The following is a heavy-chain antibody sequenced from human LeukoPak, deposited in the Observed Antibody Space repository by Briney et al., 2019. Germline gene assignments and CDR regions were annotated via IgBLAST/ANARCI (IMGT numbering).Heavy chain of an antibody. Sequence: ASVKVSCKASGYTFTDYYMHWVRQAPGQRLEWMGWINTGNGNTKNSQEFQGRVTITRDTSANTAYMELSSLRSEDMVVYYCARAVKYRSGPLTDLLPYYFDYWGQGTLVTVSS. V-gene: IGHV1-3*03. CDR2: INTGNGNT. J-gene: IGHJ4*02. CDR3: ARAVKYRSGPLTDLLPYYFDY. D-gene: IGHD6-19*01. CDR1: GYTFTDYY.